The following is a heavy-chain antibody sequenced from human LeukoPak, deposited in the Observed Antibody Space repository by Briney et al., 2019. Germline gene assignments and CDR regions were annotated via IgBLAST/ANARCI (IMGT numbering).Heavy chain of an antibody. V-gene: IGHV3-23*01. CDR3: ANALRGGDSRPLWGTLDY. D-gene: IGHD3-16*01. CDR1: GFTFSSYA. J-gene: IGHJ4*02. CDR2: ISGSGGST. Sequence: PGGSLRLSSAASGFTFSSYAMSWVRQAPGKGLEWVSAISGSGGSTYYADSVKGRFTISRDNSKNTLYLQMNSLRAEDTAVYYCANALRGGDSRPLWGTLDYWGQGTLVTVSS.